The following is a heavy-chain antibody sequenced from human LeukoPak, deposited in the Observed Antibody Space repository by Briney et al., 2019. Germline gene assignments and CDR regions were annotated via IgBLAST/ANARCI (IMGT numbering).Heavy chain of an antibody. D-gene: IGHD3-10*01. Sequence: GGSLRLSCTASGFTFGAYSMSWVRQAPGKGLEWVANIKQDGSEKYYVDSVKGRFTISRDNAKNSLYLQMNSLRAEDTAVYYCARDLWFGESNGDYWGQGTLVTVSS. CDR2: IKQDGSEK. J-gene: IGHJ4*02. CDR3: ARDLWFGESNGDY. CDR1: GFTFGAYS. V-gene: IGHV3-7*01.